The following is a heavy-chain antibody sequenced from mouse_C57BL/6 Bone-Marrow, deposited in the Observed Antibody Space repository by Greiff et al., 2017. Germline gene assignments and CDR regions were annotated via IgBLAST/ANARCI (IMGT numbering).Heavy chain of an antibody. Sequence: VQLQQSGAELARPGASVQLSCKASGYTFTSYRISWLKQRTGQGIVGIGAIFPRSGNTYYNETFKGKATLTADKSSSPAYMKLRSLTYEDSAVYFCARSAGSSFYFDYWGQGTTLTVSS. CDR3: ARSAGSSFYFDY. CDR1: GYTFTSYR. CDR2: IFPRSGNT. V-gene: IGHV1-81*01. J-gene: IGHJ2*01. D-gene: IGHD1-1*01.